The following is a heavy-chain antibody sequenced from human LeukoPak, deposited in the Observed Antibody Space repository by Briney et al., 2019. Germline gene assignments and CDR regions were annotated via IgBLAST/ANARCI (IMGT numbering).Heavy chain of an antibody. D-gene: IGHD2-2*01. V-gene: IGHV3-7*01. J-gene: IGHJ4*02. Sequence: GRSLRLSCAASGFTFSSYALHWVRQAPGKGLEWVANIKQDGSEKYYVDSVKGRFTISRDNAKNSLYLQMNSLRAEDTAVYYCARVVGGPFDYWGQGTLVTVSS. CDR3: ARVVGGPFDY. CDR2: IKQDGSEK. CDR1: GFTFSSYA.